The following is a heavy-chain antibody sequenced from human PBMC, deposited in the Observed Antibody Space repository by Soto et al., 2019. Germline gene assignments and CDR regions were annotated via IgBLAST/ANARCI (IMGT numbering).Heavy chain of an antibody. Sequence: GGSLILSCAASGFNFSSYIMNLIRQAPGKGLEWVSYISSSSSTIYYADSVKGRFTISRDNAKNSLYLQMNSLRAEDTAVYYCASLLGTMTTVHFDYWGQGTLVTVSS. V-gene: IGHV3-48*01. CDR1: GFNFSSYI. D-gene: IGHD4-4*01. CDR3: ASLLGTMTTVHFDY. CDR2: ISSSSSTI. J-gene: IGHJ4*02.